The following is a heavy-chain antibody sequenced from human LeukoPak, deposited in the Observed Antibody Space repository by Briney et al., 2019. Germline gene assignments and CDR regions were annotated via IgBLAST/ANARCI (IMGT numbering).Heavy chain of an antibody. CDR1: GYTFATYY. CDR3: ALMSRVDTGKSPFDD. CDR2: INPSSGST. J-gene: IGHJ4*02. Sequence: ASVKVSCKASGYTFATYYMHWVRQAPGQGLEWMGVINPSSGSTNYAQNFQGRVTMTRDTSTTTVYMELSSLRSEDTAMYYCALMSRVDTGKSPFDDWGQGSLVTVSS. D-gene: IGHD5-18*01. V-gene: IGHV1-46*01.